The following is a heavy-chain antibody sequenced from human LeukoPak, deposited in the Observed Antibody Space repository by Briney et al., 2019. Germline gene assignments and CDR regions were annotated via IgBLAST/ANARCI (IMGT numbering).Heavy chain of an antibody. J-gene: IGHJ4*02. V-gene: IGHV4-34*01. CDR2: INHSGST. Sequence: SETLSLTCAVYGGSFSGYYWSWIRQPPGKGLEWIGEINHSGSTNYNPSLKSRVTISVDTSKNQFSLKLSSVTAADTAVYYCARDEGYSSGWGQGTLVTVSS. D-gene: IGHD6-19*01. CDR3: ARDEGYSSG. CDR1: GGSFSGYY.